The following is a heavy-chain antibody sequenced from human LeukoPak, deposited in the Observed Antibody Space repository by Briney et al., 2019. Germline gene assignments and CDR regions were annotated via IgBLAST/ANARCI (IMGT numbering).Heavy chain of an antibody. V-gene: IGHV1-2*02. D-gene: IGHD6-13*01. Sequence: ASVKVSCLASGYTFTDYHLHWLRQAPAQGREWVGWNNPNSGGTNYSQKFQGRGTMTRDTSISTAYMELSRLRSDDAAVYYCAREVGYRSSWYYFDYWGQGTLVTVSS. CDR2: NNPNSGGT. J-gene: IGHJ4*02. CDR1: GYTFTDYH. CDR3: AREVGYRSSWYYFDY.